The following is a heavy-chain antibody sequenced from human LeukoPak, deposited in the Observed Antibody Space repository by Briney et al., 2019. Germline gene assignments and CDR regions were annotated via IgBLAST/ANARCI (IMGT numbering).Heavy chain of an antibody. CDR2: INHSGST. Sequence: SETLSLTCAVYGGSFSGYYWSWIRQPPGKGLEWIGEINHSGSTNYNPSLKSRVTISVDTSKTQFSLKLSSVTAADTAVYYCARGRAVTFSRNYYYYGMDVWGQGTTVTVSS. D-gene: IGHD4-17*01. V-gene: IGHV4-34*01. CDR1: GGSFSGYY. CDR3: ARGRAVTFSRNYYYYGMDV. J-gene: IGHJ6*02.